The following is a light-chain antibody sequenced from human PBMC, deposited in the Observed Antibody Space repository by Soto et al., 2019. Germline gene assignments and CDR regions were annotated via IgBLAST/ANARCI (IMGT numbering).Light chain of an antibody. J-gene: IGLJ1*01. Sequence: LTQPASVSGSPGQSITISCTGTSSDVGGYNYVSWYQQHPGKAPKLMIYDVSNRPSGVSNRFSGSKSGNTASLTISGLQAEDEADYYCSSYTSSSTLSVLGTGTKVTVL. V-gene: IGLV2-14*01. CDR3: SSYTSSSTLSV. CDR2: DVS. CDR1: SSDVGGYNY.